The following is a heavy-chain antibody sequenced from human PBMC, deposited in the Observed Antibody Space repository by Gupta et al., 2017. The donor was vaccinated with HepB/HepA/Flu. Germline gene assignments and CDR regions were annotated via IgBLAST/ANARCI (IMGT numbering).Heavy chain of an antibody. J-gene: IGHJ5*02. V-gene: IGHV3-43*02. Sequence: EVQLVESGGGVVQPGGSLRLSCAVSGLSLNDYAIHWVRQVPGKGLEWVALINGESGSTFYADSVKGRFTVSRDNSKSFLYLQMNSLRTEDTALYYCTRDTSINLSVPMWANNWFDPWGQGTLVTVSS. CDR2: INGESGST. D-gene: IGHD6-6*01. CDR1: GLSLNDYA. CDR3: TRDTSINLSVPMWANNWFDP.